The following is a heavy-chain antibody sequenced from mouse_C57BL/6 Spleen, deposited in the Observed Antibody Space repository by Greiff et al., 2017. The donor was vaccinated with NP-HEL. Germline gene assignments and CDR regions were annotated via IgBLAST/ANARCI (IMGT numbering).Heavy chain of an antibody. CDR3: AVGSYGSSYKGPLFDY. CDR2: IDPEDGET. D-gene: IGHD1-1*01. V-gene: IGHV14-2*01. Sequence: EVKLMESGAELVKPGASVKLSCTASGFNIKDYYMHWVKQRTEQGLEWIGRIDPEDGETKYAPKFQGKATITADTSSNTAYLQLSSLTSEDTAVYYCAVGSYGSSYKGPLFDYWGQGTTLTVSS. CDR1: GFNIKDYY. J-gene: IGHJ2*01.